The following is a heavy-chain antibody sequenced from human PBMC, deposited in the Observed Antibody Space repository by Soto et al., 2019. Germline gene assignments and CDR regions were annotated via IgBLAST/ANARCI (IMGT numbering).Heavy chain of an antibody. V-gene: IGHV3-23*01. J-gene: IGHJ4*02. CDR2: ISGSGGNT. D-gene: IGHD4-4*01. CDR3: PKTLPTVDTVFVC. CDR1: GLTSSTYA. Sequence: GWSLRLSCAASGLTSSTYAMSWVRQAPGKGLEGVSGISGSGGNTYYADCVKGRFTISRDNSQNMLYLQMNCLGAEDTAVYYYPKTLPTVDTVFVCRGQATL.